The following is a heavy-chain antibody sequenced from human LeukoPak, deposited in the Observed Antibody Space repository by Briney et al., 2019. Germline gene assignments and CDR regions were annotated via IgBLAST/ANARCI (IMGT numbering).Heavy chain of an antibody. J-gene: IGHJ4*02. CDR1: GGSISSSSYY. CDR2: IYYSGST. V-gene: IGHV4-39*07. CDR3: ARGSPRADY. Sequence: NPSETLSLTCTVSGGSISSSSYYWGWIRQPPGKGLEWIGSIYYSGSTYYNPSLKSRVTVSVDTSKNQFSLKLTSVTAADTAVYYCARGSPRADYWGQGTLVTVSS.